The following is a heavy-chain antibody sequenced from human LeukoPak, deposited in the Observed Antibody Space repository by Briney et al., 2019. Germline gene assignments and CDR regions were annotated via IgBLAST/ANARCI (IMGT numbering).Heavy chain of an antibody. V-gene: IGHV3-21*01. Sequence: TGGSLRLSCVASGFTFRTFGMNWVRQAPGKGLEWVSYTSSDSSYICYADSVKGRFTIYRDNAKNSLYLQMNSLRAEDTAVYYCARDRSTVTPPQPDAFDIWGQGTMVTVSS. J-gene: IGHJ3*02. CDR3: ARDRSTVTPPQPDAFDI. D-gene: IGHD4-17*01. CDR2: TSSDSSYI. CDR1: GFTFRTFG.